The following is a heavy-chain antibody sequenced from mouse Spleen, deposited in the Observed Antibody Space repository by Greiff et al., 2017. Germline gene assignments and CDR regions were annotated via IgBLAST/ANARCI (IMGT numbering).Heavy chain of an antibody. Sequence: QVQLQQSGAELVKPGASVKLSCKASGYTFTSYYMYWVKQRPGQGLEWIGEINPSNGGTNFNEKFKSKATLTVDKSSSTAYMQLSSLTSEDSAVYYCTRHYRYDGPWFAYWGQGTLVTVSA. CDR1: GYTFTSYY. CDR3: TRHYRYDGPWFAY. J-gene: IGHJ3*01. CDR2: INPSNGGT. D-gene: IGHD2-14*01. V-gene: IGHV1S81*02.